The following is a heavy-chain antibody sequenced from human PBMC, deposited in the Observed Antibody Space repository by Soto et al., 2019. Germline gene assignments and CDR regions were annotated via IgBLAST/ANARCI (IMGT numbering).Heavy chain of an antibody. V-gene: IGHV1-18*01. CDR3: VSRNYYDSSEFVDPYFDF. CDR1: GYTFTSYG. CDR2: ISAYNGNT. Sequence: ASVKVSCKASGYTFTSYGISWVRQAPGQGLEWMGWISAYNGNTNYAQKLQGRVTMTTDTSTSTAYMELRSLRAEDTAVYYCVSRNYYDSSEFVDPYFDFWGPGTLVTVSS. D-gene: IGHD3-22*01. J-gene: IGHJ4*02.